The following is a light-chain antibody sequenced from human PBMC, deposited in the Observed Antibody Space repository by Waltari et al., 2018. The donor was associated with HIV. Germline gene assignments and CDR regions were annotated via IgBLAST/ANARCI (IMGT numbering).Light chain of an antibody. J-gene: IGLJ1*01. CDR1: SSNIGAGYH. CDR3: QSYDSSLSIV. Sequence: QSLLTQPPSVSGAPGQRVTISCTGSSSNIGAGYHVHWYQQLPGTAPKLLIYGNSNRPSGVPDRFSGSKSGTSASLAITGLQAEDEADYYCQSYDSSLSIVFGTGTKVTVL. V-gene: IGLV1-40*01. CDR2: GNS.